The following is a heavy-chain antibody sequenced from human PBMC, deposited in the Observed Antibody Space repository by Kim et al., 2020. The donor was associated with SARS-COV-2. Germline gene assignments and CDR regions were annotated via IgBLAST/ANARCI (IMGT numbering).Heavy chain of an antibody. D-gene: IGHD3-10*01. CDR2: INSDGSST. J-gene: IGHJ3*02. Sequence: GGSLRLSCAASGFTFSSYWMHWVRQAPGKGLVWVSRINSDGSSTSYADSVKGRFTISRDNAKNTLYLQMNSLRAEDTAVYYCARVPLQSYYYGSGSFLAFDIWGQGTMVTVSS. CDR1: GFTFSSYW. V-gene: IGHV3-74*01. CDR3: ARVPLQSYYYGSGSFLAFDI.